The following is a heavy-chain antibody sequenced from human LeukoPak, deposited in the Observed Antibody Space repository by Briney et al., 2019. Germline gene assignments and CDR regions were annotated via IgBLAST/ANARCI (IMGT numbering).Heavy chain of an antibody. Sequence: SETLSLTCAVYGGSFSAYYWSWIRQPPGKGLEWIGEINHSGSTNYNPSLKSRVTISVDTSKNQFSLKLSSVTAADTAVYYCARGHCSSTSCYLGGRSYFDYWGQGTLVTVSS. CDR2: INHSGST. CDR1: GGSFSAYY. D-gene: IGHD2-2*01. V-gene: IGHV4-34*01. J-gene: IGHJ4*02. CDR3: ARGHCSSTSCYLGGRSYFDY.